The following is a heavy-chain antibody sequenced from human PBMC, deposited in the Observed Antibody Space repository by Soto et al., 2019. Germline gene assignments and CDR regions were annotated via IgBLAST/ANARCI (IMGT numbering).Heavy chain of an antibody. Sequence: VRLEQSGAEVKKPGASVRLSCKTSGFTFSEYGLHWVRQAPGQSYEWMGWINAGDGETKYSQVFQGRVTISSDTSTRTIYMDVTHLNLEDSAVYFCARVSNGDLEGYWGQGTLVTVSS. CDR1: GFTFSEYG. D-gene: IGHD4-17*01. V-gene: IGHV1-3*01. J-gene: IGHJ4*02. CDR3: ARVSNGDLEGY. CDR2: INAGDGET.